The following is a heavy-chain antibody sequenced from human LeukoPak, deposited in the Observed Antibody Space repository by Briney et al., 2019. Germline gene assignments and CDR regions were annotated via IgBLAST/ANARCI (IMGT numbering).Heavy chain of an antibody. CDR1: GGSFSGYY. J-gene: IGHJ4*02. Sequence: SETLSLTCAVYGGSFSGYYWSWIRQPPGKGLEWIGEINHSGSTNYNPSLKSRVTISVDTSKNQFSLKLSSVTAADTAVYYCARGEDLVVIWKYYFDYWGQGTLVTVSS. D-gene: IGHD3-22*01. CDR3: ARGEDLVVIWKYYFDY. CDR2: INHSGST. V-gene: IGHV4-34*01.